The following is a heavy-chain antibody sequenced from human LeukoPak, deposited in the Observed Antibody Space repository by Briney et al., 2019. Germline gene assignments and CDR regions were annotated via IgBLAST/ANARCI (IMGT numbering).Heavy chain of an antibody. CDR2: IRSKANSYAT. D-gene: IGHD1-20*01. V-gene: IGHV3-73*01. CDR1: GFTFSGSA. J-gene: IGHJ6*03. CDR3: TRHLYNWNDGYYYYMDV. Sequence: GGSLRLSCAASGFTFSGSAMHWVRQASGKGLEWVGRIRSKANSYATAYAASVKGRFTISRDDSKNTAYLQMNSLQTEDTAVYYCTRHLYNWNDGYYYYMDVWGKGTTVTVSS.